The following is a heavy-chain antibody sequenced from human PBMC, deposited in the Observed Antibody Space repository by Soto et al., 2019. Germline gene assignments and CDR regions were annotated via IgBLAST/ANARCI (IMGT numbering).Heavy chain of an antibody. J-gene: IGHJ4*02. V-gene: IGHV4-34*01. CDR3: ARAKHLPLRITIFGVAYFDY. D-gene: IGHD3-3*01. CDR1: GGSFSGYY. Sequence: QVQLQQWGAGLLKPSETLSLTCAVYGGSFSGYYWSWIRQPPGKGLEWIGEINHSGSTNYNPSLKSRVTISVDTSKNQFSLKLSSVTAADTAVYYCARAKHLPLRITIFGVAYFDYWGQGTLVTVSS. CDR2: INHSGST.